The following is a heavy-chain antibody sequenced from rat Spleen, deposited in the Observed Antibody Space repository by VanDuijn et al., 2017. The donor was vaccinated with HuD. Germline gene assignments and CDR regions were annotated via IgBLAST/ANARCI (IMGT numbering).Heavy chain of an antibody. D-gene: IGHD1-12*02. J-gene: IGHJ2*01. V-gene: IGHV2-41*01. CDR3: AREMVLITRDYFDY. CDR2: IWNTGGT. CDR1: GFSLTDYS. Sequence: QVQLKESGPGLVQPSQTLSLTCTVSGFSLTDYSVNWVRQPPGKGLEWMGVIWNTGGTRYNSALKSRLSISKDTSKSQVFLKMNSLQTEDTATYYCAREMVLITRDYFDYWGQGVMVTVSS.